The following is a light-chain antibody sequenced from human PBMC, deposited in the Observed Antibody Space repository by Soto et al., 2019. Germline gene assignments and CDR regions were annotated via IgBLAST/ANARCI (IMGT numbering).Light chain of an antibody. Sequence: EIVLTQSRGTLSLSPWETAPLXCRASQTVNSDYLAWFQQRPGQAPRLLIFATSRRATDIPDRFSGSGSGTDFTLASRRLEPEYFAVYCCQQRSNSPIAFGQGTRLEIK. CDR2: ATS. CDR1: QTVNSDY. CDR3: QQRSNSPIA. J-gene: IGKJ5*01. V-gene: IGKV3D-20*02.